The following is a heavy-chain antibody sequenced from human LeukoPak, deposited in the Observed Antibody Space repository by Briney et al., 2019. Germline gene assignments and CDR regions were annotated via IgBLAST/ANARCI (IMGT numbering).Heavy chain of an antibody. D-gene: IGHD2-15*01. CDR3: PRRYCSGGSCYFDY. V-gene: IGHV3-48*02. J-gene: IGHJ4*02. Sequence: AGSLRLSCAASGFTFSSYSMNWVRQAPEKGPEWVTFIISSKTTVYYADSVKGRSTISRDNAKNSLSLQMNSLRDEDTAVYYCPRRYCSGGSCYFDYWGQGILVTVSS. CDR1: GFTFSSYS. CDR2: IISSKTTV.